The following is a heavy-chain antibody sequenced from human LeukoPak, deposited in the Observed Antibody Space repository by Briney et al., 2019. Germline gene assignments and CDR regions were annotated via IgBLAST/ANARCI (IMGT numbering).Heavy chain of an antibody. D-gene: IGHD3-3*02. J-gene: IGHJ3*02. CDR1: DGSISNYY. CDR3: ARPHLGPYAFDI. CDR2: MYDRGSA. Sequence: PSKTLSLTCTVSDGSISNYYWSWIRQPSGKGLEWIGYMYDRGSANYNPSLKSRVTISADTSKNQFSLKLSSVTAADTAVYYCARPHLGPYAFDIWGQGTMVTVSS. V-gene: IGHV4-59*08.